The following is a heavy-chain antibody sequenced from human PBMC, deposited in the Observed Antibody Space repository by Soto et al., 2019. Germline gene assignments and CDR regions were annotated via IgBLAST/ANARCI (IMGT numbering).Heavy chain of an antibody. CDR1: GFTFSNYG. CDR3: AKDGDFGSVEPKYFDN. V-gene: IGHV3-30*18. CDR2: ISFDGSYQ. D-gene: IGHD1-1*01. Sequence: QVQLVESGGGVVQPGKSLRLSCAASGFTFSNYGMDWVRQAPGKGLEWVAVISFDGSYQYYADSVKGRFTISRDNSKNTMYLQRNSLRGEDTAVYFGAKDGDFGSVEPKYFDNGGQGTLVTVSS. J-gene: IGHJ4*02.